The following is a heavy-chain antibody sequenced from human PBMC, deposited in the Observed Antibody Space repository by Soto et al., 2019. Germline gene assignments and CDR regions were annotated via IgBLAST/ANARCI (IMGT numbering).Heavy chain of an antibody. J-gene: IGHJ5*02. D-gene: IGHD6-25*01. Sequence: ASVKVSCKASGYTFTSYAMHWVRQAPGQRLEWMGWINAGNGNTKYSQKFQGRVTITRDTSASTAYMELSSLRSEDTAVYYCARAIAAEGWFDPWGQGTLVTVSS. CDR1: GYTFTSYA. CDR3: ARAIAAEGWFDP. CDR2: INAGNGNT. V-gene: IGHV1-3*01.